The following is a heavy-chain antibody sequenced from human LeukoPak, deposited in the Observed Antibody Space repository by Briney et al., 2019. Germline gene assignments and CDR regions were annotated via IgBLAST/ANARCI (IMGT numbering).Heavy chain of an antibody. CDR3: AKGEGVYYDSSGYYP. CDR2: ISSSSSYI. J-gene: IGHJ5*02. CDR1: GFSFSTDG. V-gene: IGHV3-21*01. Sequence: PGGSLRLSCSASGFSFSTDGMSWVRQAPGKGLEWVSSISSSSSYIYYADSVKGRFTISRDNSKNTLYLQMNSLRAEDTAVYYCAKGEGVYYDSSGYYPWGQGTLVTVSS. D-gene: IGHD3-22*01.